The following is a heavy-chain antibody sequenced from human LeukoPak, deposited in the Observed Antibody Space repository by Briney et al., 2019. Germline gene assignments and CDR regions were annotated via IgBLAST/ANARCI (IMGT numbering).Heavy chain of an antibody. V-gene: IGHV4-59*01. J-gene: IGHJ6*02. CDR2: IYYSGGT. D-gene: IGHD2-15*01. Sequence: PSETLSLTCTVSGGSISSYYWSWIRQPPGKGLEWIGYIYYSGGTNNNPSLKSRVTISVDTSKNQFSLKLSSVTAADTAVYYCARASRLAYCSGGSCSYYYTMDVWGQGTTVTVSS. CDR1: GGSISSYY. CDR3: ARASRLAYCSGGSCSYYYTMDV.